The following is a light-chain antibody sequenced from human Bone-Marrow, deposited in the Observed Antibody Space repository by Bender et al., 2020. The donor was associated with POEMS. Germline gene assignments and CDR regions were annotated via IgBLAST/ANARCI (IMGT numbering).Light chain of an antibody. V-gene: IGLV2-14*02. J-gene: IGLJ2*01. CDR1: SSNIGSYNV. CDR3: KSYSSTNTMVL. CDR2: DVH. Sequence: QSALTQPASVSGSLGQSITISCTGTSSNIGSYNVVSWYQQQPGKAPKVMISDVHNRLSGVSDRFSGSKSGNTASLAISGLQTEDEADYYCKSYSSTNTMVLFGGGTKLTVL.